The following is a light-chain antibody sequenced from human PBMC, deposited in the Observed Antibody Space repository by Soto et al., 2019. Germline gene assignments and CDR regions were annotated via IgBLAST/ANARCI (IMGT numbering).Light chain of an antibody. CDR1: QSVNSNY. J-gene: IGKJ5*01. Sequence: EIVLTQSPGTLSLSPGERATLSCRASQSVNSNYLAWYQQKPGLSPRLLIYGASSRATGIPVRFSGSGSGTDFTLTISSLEPEDFAVYYCQQRNNWPRSTFGQGTRLEIK. CDR3: QQRNNWPRST. CDR2: GAS. V-gene: IGKV3D-20*02.